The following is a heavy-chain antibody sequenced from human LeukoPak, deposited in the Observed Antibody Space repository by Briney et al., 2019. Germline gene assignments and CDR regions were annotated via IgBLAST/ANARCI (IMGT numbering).Heavy chain of an antibody. CDR1: GLTFSGSA. J-gene: IGHJ4*02. V-gene: IGHV3-73*01. Sequence: QPGGSPRLSCAASGLTFSGSAMHWVRQASGKGLEWVGRIRPKANSYRTAYSVSVRDRFTISRDDSKNTAYLQMNSLKTEDTAVYYCTTSGSYSVMQSEMLHYWGQGTLVTVSS. CDR2: IRPKANSYRT. D-gene: IGHD1-26*01. CDR3: TTSGSYSVMQSEMLHY.